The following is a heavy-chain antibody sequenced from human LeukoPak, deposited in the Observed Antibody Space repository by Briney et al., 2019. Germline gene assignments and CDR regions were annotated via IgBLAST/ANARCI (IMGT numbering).Heavy chain of an antibody. Sequence: ASVKVSCKVSGYTLTELSMHWVRQAPGKGLEWMGGFDPEDGETIYAQKFQGRVTMTEDTSTDTAYMELRSLRSDDTAVYYCARAPYDIVTGDYMGAWFDPWGQGTLVTVSS. J-gene: IGHJ5*02. D-gene: IGHD3-9*01. CDR2: FDPEDGET. V-gene: IGHV1-24*01. CDR1: GYTLTELS. CDR3: ARAPYDIVTGDYMGAWFDP.